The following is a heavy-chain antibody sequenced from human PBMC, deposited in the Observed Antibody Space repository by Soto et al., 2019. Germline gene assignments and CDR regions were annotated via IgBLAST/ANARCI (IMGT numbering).Heavy chain of an antibody. CDR2: ITGSGGST. Sequence: GGSLRLSCAASGFTFISYAMTWVRQAPGKGLEWVSGITGSGGSTYYADNVKGRFTISRDNSKNTLYLQMNSLRAEDTAVYYFAKDLRPPGYCSGGSCFELDHWGQGTLVTVSS. V-gene: IGHV3-23*01. J-gene: IGHJ4*02. CDR1: GFTFISYA. D-gene: IGHD2-15*01. CDR3: AKDLRPPGYCSGGSCFELDH.